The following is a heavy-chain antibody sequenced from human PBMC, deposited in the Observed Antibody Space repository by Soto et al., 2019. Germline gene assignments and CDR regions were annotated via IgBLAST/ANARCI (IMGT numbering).Heavy chain of an antibody. CDR1: GGSISSGGYY. CDR3: ARDRHSGPDSSGWFVFDY. Sequence: QVQLQESGPGLVKPSQTLSLTCTVSGGSISSGGYYWSWIRQHPGKGLEWIGYIYYSGSTYYNPSLKSRVTISVDKAKNQFSLKLSSVSAADTAVYYCARDRHSGPDSSGWFVFDYWGQGTLVTVSS. V-gene: IGHV4-31*03. J-gene: IGHJ4*02. D-gene: IGHD6-19*01. CDR2: IYYSGST.